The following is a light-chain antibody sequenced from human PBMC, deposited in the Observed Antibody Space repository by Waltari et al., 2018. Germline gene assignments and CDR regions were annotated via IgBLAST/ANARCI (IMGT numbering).Light chain of an antibody. J-gene: IGLJ1*01. V-gene: IGLV2-14*03. CDR2: DVS. CDR3: SSYTSSSAVYV. Sequence: QSALTQPASVSASPGPSLPISRTGTSSDVGRSNHVSCYQQHPGKAPQRIIRDVSNRPSGVSNRFSGSKSGNTASLTISGLQSEDEADYYCSSYTSSSAVYVFGTGTKVTVL. CDR1: SSDVGRSNH.